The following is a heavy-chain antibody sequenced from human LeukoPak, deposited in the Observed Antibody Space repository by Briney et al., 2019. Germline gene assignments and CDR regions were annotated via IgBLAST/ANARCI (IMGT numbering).Heavy chain of an antibody. J-gene: IGHJ2*01. D-gene: IGHD6-19*01. CDR1: GVSISIYY. CDR3: ARRGIALTGSWNWYFDL. Sequence: PSETLSLTCTVSGVSISIYYWSWIRQPPGKGLEWIGCIYYSGSTYYNPSLKSRVTISVDTSRNLFSLKLSSVTAADTAVYYCARRGIALTGSWNWYFDLWGRGTLVTVSS. CDR2: IYYSGST. V-gene: IGHV4-59*08.